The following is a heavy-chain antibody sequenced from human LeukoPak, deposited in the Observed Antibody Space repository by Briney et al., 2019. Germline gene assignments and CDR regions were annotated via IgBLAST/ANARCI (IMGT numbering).Heavy chain of an antibody. CDR1: GGSFSGYY. CDR3: ARGRTNSSGWSVDY. Sequence: SETLSLTCAVYGGSFSGYYWSWIRQPPGKGLELIGEINHSGSTNYNPSLKSRVTISVDTSKNQFSLKLSSVTAADTAVYYCARGRTNSSGWSVDYWGQGTLVTVSS. V-gene: IGHV4-34*01. J-gene: IGHJ4*02. CDR2: INHSGST. D-gene: IGHD6-19*01.